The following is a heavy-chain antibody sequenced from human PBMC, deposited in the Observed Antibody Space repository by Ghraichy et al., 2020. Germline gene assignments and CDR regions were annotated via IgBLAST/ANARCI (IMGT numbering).Heavy chain of an antibody. CDR1: GFTFSSYS. D-gene: IGHD3-10*01. CDR2: ISSSSSYI. CDR3: ARDRGGTLFGESDWYFDL. J-gene: IGHJ2*01. Sequence: GGSLRLSCAASGFTFSSYSMNWVRQAPGKGLEWVSSISSSSSYIYYADSVKGRFTISRDNAKNSLYLQMNSLRAEDTAVYYCARDRGGTLFGESDWYFDLWGRGTLVTVSS. V-gene: IGHV3-21*01.